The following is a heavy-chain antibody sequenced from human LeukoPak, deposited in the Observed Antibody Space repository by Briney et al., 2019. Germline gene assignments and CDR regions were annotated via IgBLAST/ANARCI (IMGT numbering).Heavy chain of an antibody. CDR2: IFGNGGPT. V-gene: IGHV3-23*01. D-gene: IGHD6-19*01. Sequence: GGSLRLSCAASGFTFSSYAMNWVRQAPGKGLEWVSSIFGNGGPTYYADSMKGRFTISRDNSKNTLYLQLNSLRAEDTALYYCVKGDSNGWYWGQGTLVTVSS. CDR3: VKGDSNGWY. CDR1: GFTFSSYA. J-gene: IGHJ4*02.